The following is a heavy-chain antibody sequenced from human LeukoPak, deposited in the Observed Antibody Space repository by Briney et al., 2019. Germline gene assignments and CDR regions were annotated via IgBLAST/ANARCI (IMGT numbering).Heavy chain of an antibody. CDR2: INPNSGGT. Sequence: GASVKVSCKASGYTFTGYYMHWVRQAPGQGLEWMGWINPNSGGTNYAQKFQGRVTMTRDTSISTAYMELSRLRSDDTAVYYCANGYCSSTSCYLFDYWGQGTLVTVSS. D-gene: IGHD2-2*01. CDR1: GYTFTGYY. V-gene: IGHV1-2*02. J-gene: IGHJ4*02. CDR3: ANGYCSSTSCYLFDY.